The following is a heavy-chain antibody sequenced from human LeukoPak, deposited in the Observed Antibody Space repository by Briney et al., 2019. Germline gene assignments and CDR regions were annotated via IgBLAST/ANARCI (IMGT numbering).Heavy chain of an antibody. V-gene: IGHV4-31*03. CDR1: GGSISSGGYY. D-gene: IGHD3-9*01. Sequence: PSETLSLTCTVSGGSISSGGYYWSWIRQHPGKGLERIGYIYYSGSTYYNPSLKSRVTISVDTSKNQFSLKLSSVTAADTAVYYCARDTIGRLVPYGMDVWGQGTTVTVSS. CDR3: ARDTIGRLVPYGMDV. J-gene: IGHJ6*02. CDR2: IYYSGST.